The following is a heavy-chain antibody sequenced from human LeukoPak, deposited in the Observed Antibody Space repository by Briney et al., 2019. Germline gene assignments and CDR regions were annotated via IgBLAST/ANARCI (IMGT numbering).Heavy chain of an antibody. V-gene: IGHV4-30-4*08. J-gene: IGHJ4*02. CDR1: GGSINSGDYY. D-gene: IGHD3-10*01. CDR3: ARGSQDGSLFDY. CDR2: IYYSGST. Sequence: SQTLSLTYTVSGGSINSGDYYWSWIRQPPGKGLEWIGYIYYSGSTYYNPSLKSRVTISVDTSKNQFSLKLSSVTAADTAVYYCARGSQDGSLFDYWGQGTLVTVSS.